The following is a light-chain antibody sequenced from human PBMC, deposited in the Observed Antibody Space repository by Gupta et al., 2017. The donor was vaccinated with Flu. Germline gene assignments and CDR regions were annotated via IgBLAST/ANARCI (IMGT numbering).Light chain of an antibody. Sequence: VLPQSPATLSLSPGERATLSCRASQSVSSYLAWYQQKPGQAPRLLINDASNRATGGHARRIGGGSGANGCPRISIRANEEVVVEYCQQRDDSSITFGGGTRVDIK. CDR3: QQRDDSSIT. J-gene: IGKJ4*01. CDR2: DAS. V-gene: IGKV3-11*01. CDR1: QSVSSY.